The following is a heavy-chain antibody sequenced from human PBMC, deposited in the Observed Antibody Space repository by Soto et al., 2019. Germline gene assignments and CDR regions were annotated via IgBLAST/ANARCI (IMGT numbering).Heavy chain of an antibody. V-gene: IGHV3-7*01. D-gene: IGHD5-12*01. Sequence: GGSLRLSCAASGFTFSSYWMSWVRQAPGKGLEWVANIKQDGSEKYYVDSVKGRFTISRDNAKNSLYLQMNSLRAEDTAVYYCARVEYSGYDYDAFDIWGQGTMVTVSS. CDR1: GFTFSSYW. J-gene: IGHJ3*02. CDR2: IKQDGSEK. CDR3: ARVEYSGYDYDAFDI.